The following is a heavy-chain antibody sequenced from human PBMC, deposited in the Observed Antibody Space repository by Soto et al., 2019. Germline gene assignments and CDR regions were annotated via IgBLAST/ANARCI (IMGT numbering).Heavy chain of an antibody. J-gene: IGHJ6*02. V-gene: IGHV5-10-1*01. CDR3: ARRDTNYYGMDV. CDR2: IDPSDSYT. CDR1: GYSFTSYW. D-gene: IGHD5-18*01. Sequence: GESLKISCKGSGYSFTSYWISWVRQMPGKGLEWMGRIDPSDSYTNYSPSFQGHITISADKSISTAYLQWSSLKASDTAMYYCARRDTNYYGMDVWGQGTTVTVSS.